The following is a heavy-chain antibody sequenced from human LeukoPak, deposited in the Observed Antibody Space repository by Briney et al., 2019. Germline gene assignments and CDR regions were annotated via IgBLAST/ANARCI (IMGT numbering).Heavy chain of an antibody. Sequence: GGSLRLSCAASGFISSNYGMHWVRQAPGKGLEWVAVIRYDGSNKDYPDSVKGRFTISRDNSKNTLYLQMNSLRAEDTAVYYCARGAGYNYPYYFDYWGQGTLVTVSS. V-gene: IGHV3-33*01. CDR2: IRYDGSNK. J-gene: IGHJ4*02. CDR1: GFISSNYG. CDR3: ARGAGYNYPYYFDY. D-gene: IGHD5-24*01.